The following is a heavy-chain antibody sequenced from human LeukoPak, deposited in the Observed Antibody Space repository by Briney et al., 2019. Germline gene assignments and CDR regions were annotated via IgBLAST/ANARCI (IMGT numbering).Heavy chain of an antibody. CDR1: GFTFRSYS. V-gene: IGHV3-48*04. CDR3: VRDGAVVTSGSYPWRYFQY. Sequence: GGSLRLSCEASGFTFRSYSMNWVRHAPGKGLEWVSYIGHTGSITDYADSVKGRFTVSRDNAKNSLYLQMNTLRAEDTAVYYCVRDGAVVTSGSYPWRYFQYWGLGTLVTVSS. CDR2: IGHTGSIT. D-gene: IGHD3-10*01. J-gene: IGHJ1*01.